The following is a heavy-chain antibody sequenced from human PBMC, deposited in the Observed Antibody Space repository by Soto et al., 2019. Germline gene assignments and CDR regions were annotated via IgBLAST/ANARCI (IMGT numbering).Heavy chain of an antibody. CDR2: VYYRGRS. CDR1: GGSVTNSSYY. CDR3: VSQRTTVPTQAYFDY. Sequence: PSETLSLTCTVSGGSVTNSSYYWGWIRQSPGKGLEWIGSVYYRGRSYSKSSVKSRDTISVDTSKNRFSLSLNSVTASDTAVYFCVSQRTTVPTQAYFDYWGPGALVTVSS. V-gene: IGHV4-39*01. J-gene: IGHJ4*02. D-gene: IGHD4-17*01.